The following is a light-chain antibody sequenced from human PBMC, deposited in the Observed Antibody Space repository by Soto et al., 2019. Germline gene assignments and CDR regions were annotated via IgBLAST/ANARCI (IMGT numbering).Light chain of an antibody. CDR2: ANI. V-gene: IGLV1-40*01. J-gene: IGLJ3*02. Sequence: QSVLTQSPSVSGAPGQRVTISCTGSSSNIGAGYDVHWYQQLPGTAPKLLIFANINRPSGVPDRFSGSKSGTSASLAISGLRSEDEADYYCVSWDNSLSGRVFGGGTKVTVL. CDR1: SSNIGAGYD. CDR3: VSWDNSLSGRV.